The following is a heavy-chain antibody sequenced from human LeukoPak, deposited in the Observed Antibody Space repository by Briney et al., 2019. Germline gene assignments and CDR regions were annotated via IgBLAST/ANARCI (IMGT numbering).Heavy chain of an antibody. Sequence: GGSLRLSCAASGFTFSSYEMNWVRQAPGKGLEWVSYISSSGSTIYYADSVKGRFTISRDNAENSLYLQMNSLRAEDTAVYYCAREAAVAGDYWGQGTLVTVSS. CDR2: ISSSGSTI. J-gene: IGHJ4*02. CDR1: GFTFSSYE. D-gene: IGHD6-19*01. V-gene: IGHV3-48*03. CDR3: AREAAVAGDY.